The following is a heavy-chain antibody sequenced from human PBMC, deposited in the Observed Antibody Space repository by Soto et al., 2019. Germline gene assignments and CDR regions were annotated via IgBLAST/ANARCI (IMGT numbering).Heavy chain of an antibody. CDR1: GFTFSSYA. CDR2: ISGSGVST. Sequence: EVQLLESGGGLVQPGESLRLSCAASGFTFSSYAMTWVRQATGKGLEWVSAISGSGVSTYYADSVKGRFTISRDNSKNTLYLQMNSLRAEDTAVYYCAKESEDVGSPTFRILGYWGQGTLVALSS. J-gene: IGHJ4*02. V-gene: IGHV3-23*01. CDR3: AKESEDVGSPTFRILGY. D-gene: IGHD1-26*01.